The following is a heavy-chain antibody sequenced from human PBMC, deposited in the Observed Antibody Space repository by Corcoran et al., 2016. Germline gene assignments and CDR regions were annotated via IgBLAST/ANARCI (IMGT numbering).Heavy chain of an antibody. CDR1: GYSFTSYW. Sequence: EVQLVQSGAEVKKPGESLKISCKGSGYSFTSYWIGWVRQMPGKGLEWMGIIYPGDSDTRYSPSFQGQVTISADKSIITAYRQWSSLKAPDSAMYYCARLRVGASRRLFDYWGQGTLDTVSS. CDR3: ARLRVGASRRLFDY. CDR2: IYPGDSDT. J-gene: IGHJ4*02. D-gene: IGHD1-26*01. V-gene: IGHV5-51*01.